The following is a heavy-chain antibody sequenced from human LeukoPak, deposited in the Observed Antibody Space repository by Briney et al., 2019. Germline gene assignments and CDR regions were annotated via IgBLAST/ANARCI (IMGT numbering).Heavy chain of an antibody. J-gene: IGHJ4*02. V-gene: IGHV4-30-4*08. D-gene: IGHD2-2*01. CDR1: GGSISSADYY. CDR2: GYYSGRT. CDR3: ARDVRRRGASNYFDN. Sequence: SETLSLTCTVSGGSISSADYYWSWIRQPPGKGLEWIAYGYYSGRTYYNPSLKSRLTISLDTSKNHFSLNLSSVTAADTAVYFCARDVRRRGASNYFDNWGQGTLVTVSS.